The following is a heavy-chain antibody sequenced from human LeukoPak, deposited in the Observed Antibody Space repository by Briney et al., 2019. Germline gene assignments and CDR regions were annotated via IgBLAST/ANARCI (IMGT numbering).Heavy chain of an antibody. Sequence: ASVKVSCKASGYTFTSYGISWVRQAPGQGLEWMGWISAYNGNTNYAQKLQGRVTMTTDTSTSTAYMELRSLRSDDTAVYYCARDFQYSHLGGPRSYYYYGMDVWGQGTTVTVSS. V-gene: IGHV1-18*01. D-gene: IGHD6-6*01. CDR2: ISAYNGNT. CDR3: ARDFQYSHLGGPRSYYYYGMDV. CDR1: GYTFTSYG. J-gene: IGHJ6*02.